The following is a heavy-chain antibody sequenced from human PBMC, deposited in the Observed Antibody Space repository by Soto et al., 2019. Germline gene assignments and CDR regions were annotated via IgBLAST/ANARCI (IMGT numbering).Heavy chain of an antibody. J-gene: IGHJ6*02. Sequence: GGSLRLSCGVSGFTFSNYAMSWVRQAPGKGLEWVSAINIGGDTTYYADSVKGRFTMSRDNSKNTLYLQMNSLRAEDTAVYYCAKLLVTQMPYYYYGLDVWGQGTTVTVSS. V-gene: IGHV3-23*01. CDR3: AKLLVTQMPYYYYGLDV. CDR2: INIGGDTT. CDR1: GFTFSNYA. D-gene: IGHD2-21*02.